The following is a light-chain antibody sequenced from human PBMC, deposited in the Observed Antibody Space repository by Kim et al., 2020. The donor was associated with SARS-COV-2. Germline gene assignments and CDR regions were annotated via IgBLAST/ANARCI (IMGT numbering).Light chain of an antibody. Sequence: PVNPNKQVTLTYRASQSIGNRLHWYQQQPDQSPKLLIRYASQSITGVPPRFSGSGSGTEFTLTINSLEAEDAATYYCQQSGAFLTFGGGTKVDIK. CDR3: QQSGAFLT. V-gene: IGKV6-21*02. CDR1: QSIGNR. J-gene: IGKJ4*01. CDR2: YAS.